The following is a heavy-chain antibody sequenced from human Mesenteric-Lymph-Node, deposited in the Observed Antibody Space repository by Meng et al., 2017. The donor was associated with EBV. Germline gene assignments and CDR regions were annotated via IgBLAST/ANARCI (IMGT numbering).Heavy chain of an antibody. CDR3: GRGRTYWYFDL. CDR2: IYYSGSA. Sequence: QGQLTEAGPGLVKLSETLSLTCTVSGGSVSSGSYYWSWIRQPPGKGLEWIGYIYYSGSANYNPSLKSRVTISVDTSKNQFSLKLSSVTAADTAVYYCGRGRTYWYFDLWGRGTLVTVSS. V-gene: IGHV4-61*01. CDR1: GGSVSSGSYY. J-gene: IGHJ2*01.